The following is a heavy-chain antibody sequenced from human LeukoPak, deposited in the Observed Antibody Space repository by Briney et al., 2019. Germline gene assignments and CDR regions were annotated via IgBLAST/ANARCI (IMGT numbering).Heavy chain of an antibody. CDR3: ARESYSGGSIDY. Sequence: PGGSLRLSCAASAFTFINYWMHWVRQAPGKGLVWVSRINSDGSSTICADSVKGRFTISRDNAKNTLYLQMNSLRAEDTAVYYCARESYSGGSIDYWGQGTLVTVSS. D-gene: IGHD6-19*01. CDR1: AFTFINYW. V-gene: IGHV3-74*01. J-gene: IGHJ4*02. CDR2: INSDGSST.